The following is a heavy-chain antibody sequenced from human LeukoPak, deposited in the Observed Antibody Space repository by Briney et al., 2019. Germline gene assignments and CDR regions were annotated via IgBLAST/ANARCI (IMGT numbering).Heavy chain of an antibody. CDR3: ASQYCSGGSCYGY. D-gene: IGHD2-15*01. CDR2: IYPGDSDT. CDR1: GYSFTSYW. V-gene: IGHV5-51*01. Sequence: GESLKISCKGSGYSFTSYWIGWVRQMPGKGLEWMGNIYPGDSDTRYSPSFQGQVTISADKSISTAYLQWSSLKASDTAMYYCASQYCSGGSCYGYWGQGTLVTVSS. J-gene: IGHJ4*02.